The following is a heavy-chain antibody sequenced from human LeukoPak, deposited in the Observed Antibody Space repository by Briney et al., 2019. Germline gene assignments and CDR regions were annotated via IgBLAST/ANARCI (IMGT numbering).Heavy chain of an antibody. CDR2: IHASGST. V-gene: IGHV4-4*07. Sequence: SETLSLTCSVSGGSISNSYWSWIRQPAGKGLEWIGRIHASGSTNYNPSLKSRVTISVDTSKNQFSLKLSSVTAADTAVYYCAREGYYDSPFDYWGQGTLVTVSS. D-gene: IGHD3-22*01. CDR1: GGSISNSY. J-gene: IGHJ4*02. CDR3: AREGYYDSPFDY.